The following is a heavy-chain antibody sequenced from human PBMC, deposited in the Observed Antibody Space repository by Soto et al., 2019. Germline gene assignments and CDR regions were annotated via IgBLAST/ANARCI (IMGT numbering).Heavy chain of an antibody. CDR3: ARGPDILTGYYDY. Sequence: SSVKVSCKASGYTFTSYYMHWVRQAPGQGLEWMGIINPTGGSTSYAQKFQGRVTMTRDTSTSTVCMELSSLRSEDTAVYYCARGPDILTGYYDYWGQGLLVSVPP. CDR2: INPTGGST. V-gene: IGHV1-46*01. CDR1: GYTFTSYY. J-gene: IGHJ4*02. D-gene: IGHD3-9*01.